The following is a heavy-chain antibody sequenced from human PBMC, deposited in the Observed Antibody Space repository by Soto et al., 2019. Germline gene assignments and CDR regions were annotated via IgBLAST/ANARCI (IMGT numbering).Heavy chain of an antibody. D-gene: IGHD2-2*01. Sequence: GGSLRLSCAASGFTFSNFAMSWVRRAPGKGLEWVSEITGSTGTTYYADSVKGRFIISRDNSKNTVHLQMNSLRAEDTAVYYCAKDTSSSPYYMDVWVKGTTVTVSS. CDR1: GFTFSNFA. V-gene: IGHV3-23*01. CDR3: AKDTSSSPYYMDV. J-gene: IGHJ6*03. CDR2: ITGSTGTT.